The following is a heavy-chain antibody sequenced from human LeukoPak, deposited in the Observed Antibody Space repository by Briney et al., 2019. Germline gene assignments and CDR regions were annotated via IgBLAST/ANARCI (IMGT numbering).Heavy chain of an antibody. CDR3: ARDFGSSSSYYFDY. J-gene: IGHJ4*02. CDR2: IKQDGSEK. CDR1: GFTFSSYW. Sequence: GGSLRLSCAASGFTFSSYWMSWVRQAPGKGLEWVAKIKQDGSEKYYVDSVKGRFTISRDNAKNSLYLQMNSLRAEDTAVYYCARDFGSSSSYYFDYWGQGTLVTVSS. V-gene: IGHV3-7*01. D-gene: IGHD6-6*01.